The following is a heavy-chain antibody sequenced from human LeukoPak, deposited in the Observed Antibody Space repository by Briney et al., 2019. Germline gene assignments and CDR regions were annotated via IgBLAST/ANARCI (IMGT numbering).Heavy chain of an antibody. Sequence: GASVKVSCKPSGGTFSSYAISWVRPAPGQGLEWMGGIMPMFGTANYAQKFQGRVTLTADESPSAGYMELSSLRSADTAVYYCARGVGYCSGTNCYGGGSYFEYWGQGTLVTVSS. J-gene: IGHJ4*02. V-gene: IGHV1-69*13. CDR3: ARGVGYCSGTNCYGGGSYFEY. CDR1: GGTFSSYA. CDR2: IMPMFGTA. D-gene: IGHD2-2*01.